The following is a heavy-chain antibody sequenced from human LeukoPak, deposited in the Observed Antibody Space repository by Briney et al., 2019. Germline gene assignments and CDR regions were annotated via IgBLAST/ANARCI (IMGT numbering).Heavy chain of an antibody. V-gene: IGHV4-34*01. Sequence: PSETLSLTCAVYGGSFSGYYWSWIRQPPGKGLEWIGEINHSGSTNYNPSLKSRVTISVDTSKNQFSLKLSSVTAADTAVYYCARGRRGGSHWGQGTLVTVSS. CDR2: INHSGST. J-gene: IGHJ4*02. D-gene: IGHD3-16*01. CDR3: ARGRRGGSH. CDR1: GGSFSGYY.